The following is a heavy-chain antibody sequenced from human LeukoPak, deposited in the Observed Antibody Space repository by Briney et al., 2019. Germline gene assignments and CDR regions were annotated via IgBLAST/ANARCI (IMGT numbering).Heavy chain of an antibody. Sequence: VASVTVSCKASGYTFTSYGISWVRQAPGQGLEWMGWISAYNGNTNYAQKLQGRVTMTTDTSTSTAYMELRSLRSDDTAVYYCARGSSGRADYYYYGMDVWGKGTTVTVSS. CDR2: ISAYNGNT. CDR3: ARGSSGRADYYYYGMDV. V-gene: IGHV1-18*04. J-gene: IGHJ6*04. CDR1: GYTFTSYG. D-gene: IGHD6-19*01.